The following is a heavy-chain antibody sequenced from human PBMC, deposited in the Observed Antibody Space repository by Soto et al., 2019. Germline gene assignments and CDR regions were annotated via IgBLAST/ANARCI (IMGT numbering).Heavy chain of an antibody. J-gene: IGHJ4*02. CDR1: GGSISSGGYY. Sequence: SETLSLTCTVSGGSISSGGYYWSWIRQHPGKGLEWIGYIYYSGSTYYNPSLKSRVTISVDTSKNQFSLKLSSVTAADTAVYYCAREDLRYYFDYWGQGTLVTSPQ. CDR2: IYYSGST. CDR3: AREDLRYYFDY. V-gene: IGHV4-31*03.